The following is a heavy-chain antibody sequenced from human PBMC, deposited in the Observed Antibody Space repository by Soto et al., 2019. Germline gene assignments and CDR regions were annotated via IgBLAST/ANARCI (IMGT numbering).Heavy chain of an antibody. CDR3: ARIVITVLSTRARFDP. Sequence: EVHLLESGGGLVQPGGSVRLSCAASGFTFSDYAMTWVRQAPGRGLEWVSAIGGNGALTYYADAVKGRFTISRDNYKNLESLQMNGMRGAHTAIHYCARIVITVLSTRARFDPWGQGPL. CDR2: IGGNGALT. J-gene: IGHJ5*02. V-gene: IGHV3-23*01. D-gene: IGHD2-15*01. CDR1: GFTFSDYA.